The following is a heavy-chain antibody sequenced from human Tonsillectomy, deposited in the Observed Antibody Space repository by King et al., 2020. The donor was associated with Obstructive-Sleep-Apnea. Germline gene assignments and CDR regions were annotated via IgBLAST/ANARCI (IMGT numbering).Heavy chain of an antibody. CDR1: GFTFSSYV. D-gene: IGHD2-2*01. CDR2: ISYDGSNK. Sequence: VQLVESGGGVVQPGRSLRLSCAASGFTFSSYVMHWVRQAPGKGLEWVAVISYDGSNKYYAYSLKGRFTIYSDNSKNTLYLQMNSLRAEDTAVYFCARDRCSSTSCLRPFDYWGQGTLVTVSS. V-gene: IGHV3-30-3*01. J-gene: IGHJ4*02. CDR3: ARDRCSSTSCLRPFDY.